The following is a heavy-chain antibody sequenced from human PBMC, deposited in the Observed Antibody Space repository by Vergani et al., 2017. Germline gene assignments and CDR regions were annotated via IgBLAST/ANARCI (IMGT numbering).Heavy chain of an antibody. CDR1: GFTFSSYW. J-gene: IGHJ3*01. CDR3: VRDVRVSRT. CDR2: IKQDGSDK. V-gene: IGHV3-7*01. Sequence: EVQLVESGGGLVQPGGSLRLSCAASGFTFSSYWMSWVRQAPGKGLEWVANIKQDGSDKFYVDSVKGRFTVSRDNAKNSLYLDMSSLRAEDTAVYYCVRDVRVSRTWGQWTLVAVSS.